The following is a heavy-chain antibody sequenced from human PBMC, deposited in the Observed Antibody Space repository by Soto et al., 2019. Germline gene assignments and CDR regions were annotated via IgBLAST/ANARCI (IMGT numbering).Heavy chain of an antibody. V-gene: IGHV1-18*01. Sequence: QVQLVQSGAELKKPGASVKVSCKASGYTFSSYSITWVRQAPGQGLEWMGWINVYDDDTNYAQELQGRVTLTTDKLTSTAYMELTSLRSDDTAVYYCARVGPPYYDRRGSYYRGDDYWGQGTLITVSS. CDR1: GYTFSSYS. D-gene: IGHD3-22*01. CDR3: ARVGPPYYDRRGSYYRGDDY. CDR2: INVYDDDT. J-gene: IGHJ4*02.